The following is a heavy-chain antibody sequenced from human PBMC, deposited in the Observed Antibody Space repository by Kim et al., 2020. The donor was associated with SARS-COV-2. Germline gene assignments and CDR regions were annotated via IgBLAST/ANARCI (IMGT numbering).Heavy chain of an antibody. D-gene: IGHD6-13*01. J-gene: IGHJ6*02. CDR2: IYYSGST. Sequence: SETLSLTCTVSGGSISSGGYYWIWIRQHPGKGLEWIGYIYYSGSTYYNPSLKSRVTISVDTSKNQFSLKLSSVTAADTAVYYCARVDLAAAGTGYYYYGMDVWGQGTTVTVPS. CDR3: ARVDLAAAGTGYYYYGMDV. CDR1: GGSISSGGYY. V-gene: IGHV4-31*03.